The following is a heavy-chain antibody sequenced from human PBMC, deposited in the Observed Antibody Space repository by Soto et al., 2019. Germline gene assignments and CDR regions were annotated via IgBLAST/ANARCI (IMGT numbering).Heavy chain of an antibody. CDR1: GGTFSSYA. CDR3: ARPETGRNDAFEI. Sequence: SVKVSCKASGGTFSSYAISWVRQAPGQGLEWMGGIIPIFGTANYAQKFQGRVTITADESTSTAYMELSSLRSEDTAVYYCARPETGRNDAFEIWGQGTMVTVSS. D-gene: IGHD7-27*01. J-gene: IGHJ3*02. CDR2: IIPIFGTA. V-gene: IGHV1-69*13.